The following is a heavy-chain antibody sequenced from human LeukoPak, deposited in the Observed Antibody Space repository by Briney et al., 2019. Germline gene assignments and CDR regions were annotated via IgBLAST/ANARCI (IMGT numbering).Heavy chain of an antibody. CDR2: IKQDGSEK. Sequence: PGGSLRLSCAASGFTVSSNYMSWVRQAPGKGLEWVANIKQDGSEKYYVDSVKGRFTISRDNAKNSLYLQMNSLRAEDTAVYYCAREGSGSYYNGGPFDYWGQGTLVTVSS. CDR3: AREGSGSYYNGGPFDY. CDR1: GFTVSSNY. D-gene: IGHD3-10*01. V-gene: IGHV3-7*01. J-gene: IGHJ4*02.